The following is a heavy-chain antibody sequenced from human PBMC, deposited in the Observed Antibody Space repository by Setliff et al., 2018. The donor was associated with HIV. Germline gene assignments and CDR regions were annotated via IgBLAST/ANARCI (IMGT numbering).Heavy chain of an antibody. D-gene: IGHD2-2*01. CDR3: ARGSRDGYRRAFDY. J-gene: IGHJ4*02. Sequence: KPSETLSLTCTVSGGSISGYYWNWIRLPPGKGLEWLAYIYYSGSTNYNPSLKSRVTISVDTSKNQFSLKLSSVTAADTAVYYCARGSRDGYRRAFDYWGQGTLVTVSS. CDR1: GGSISGYY. CDR2: IYYSGST. V-gene: IGHV4-59*01.